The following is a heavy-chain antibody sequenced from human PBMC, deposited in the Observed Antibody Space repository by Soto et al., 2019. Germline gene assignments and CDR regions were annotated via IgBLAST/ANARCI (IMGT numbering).Heavy chain of an antibody. V-gene: IGHV3-48*03. CDR1: GFTFSSFE. J-gene: IGHJ4*02. CDR3: AREWGTSIAAAFDY. CDR2: ISNSGRII. Sequence: ASGGGLVQPGGSLKLSCAASGFTFSSFEMNWVRQAPGKGLEWVSYISNSGRIIYYADSVKGRFTISRDDAKNSLYLQMNSLRAEDTAVYYCAREWGTSIAAAFDYWGQGTLVTVSS. D-gene: IGHD6-6*01.